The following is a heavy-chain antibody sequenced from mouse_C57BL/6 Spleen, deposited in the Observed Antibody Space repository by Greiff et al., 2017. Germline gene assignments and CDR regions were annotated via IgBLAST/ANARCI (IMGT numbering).Heavy chain of an antibody. D-gene: IGHD1-1*01. CDR1: GYTFTSYW. Sequence: QVQLQQPGAELVKPGASVKLSCKASGYTFTSYWMQWVKQRPGQGLEWIGEIDPSDSYTNYNQKFKGKATLTVDTSSSTAYMQLSSLTSEDSAVYYCARTDGSSYHAMDYWGQGTSVTVSS. CDR2: IDPSDSYT. V-gene: IGHV1-50*01. CDR3: ARTDGSSYHAMDY. J-gene: IGHJ4*01.